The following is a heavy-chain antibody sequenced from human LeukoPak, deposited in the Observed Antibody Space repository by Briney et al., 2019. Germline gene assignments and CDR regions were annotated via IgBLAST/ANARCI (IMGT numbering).Heavy chain of an antibody. Sequence: GESLKISCKGSGYSFTSYWIGWVRQMPGKGLEWMGIIYPGDSDTRYSPSFQGQVTISADKSISTAYLQWSSLKASDTAMYYCARPSDNENDAFDIWGQGTMVTVSS. J-gene: IGHJ3*02. D-gene: IGHD1-1*01. V-gene: IGHV5-51*01. CDR3: ARPSDNENDAFDI. CDR1: GYSFTSYW. CDR2: IYPGDSDT.